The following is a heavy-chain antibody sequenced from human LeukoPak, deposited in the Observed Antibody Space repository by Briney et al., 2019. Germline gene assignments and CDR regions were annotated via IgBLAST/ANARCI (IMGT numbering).Heavy chain of an antibody. J-gene: IGHJ6*03. V-gene: IGHV1-69*06. D-gene: IGHD4-17*01. CDR1: GGTFSSYA. Sequence: GASVKVSCKASGGTFSSYAISWVRQAPGQGLEWMGGIIPIFGTANYAQKFQGRVTITADKSTSTAYMELSSLRSEDTAVYYCARVAKLDDYGDYGESRYYYYYYMDVWGKGTTVTVSS. CDR2: IIPIFGTA. CDR3: ARVAKLDDYGDYGESRYYYYYYMDV.